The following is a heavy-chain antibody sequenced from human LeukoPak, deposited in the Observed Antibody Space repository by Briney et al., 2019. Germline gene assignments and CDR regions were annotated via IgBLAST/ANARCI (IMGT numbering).Heavy chain of an antibody. J-gene: IGHJ3*02. CDR2: IYDGGTT. V-gene: IGHV4-59*08. Sequence: KASETLSLTCTVSRGSIRTYDWSWIRQSPGKGLEWIGYIYDGGTTKYNPSLMSRVTISVGTPKNQSFLKLIYVPAAETAVYYWARSGANFYDTHAFDIWGQETMVTVSS. D-gene: IGHD4/OR15-4a*01. CDR1: RGSIRTYD. CDR3: ARSGANFYDTHAFDI.